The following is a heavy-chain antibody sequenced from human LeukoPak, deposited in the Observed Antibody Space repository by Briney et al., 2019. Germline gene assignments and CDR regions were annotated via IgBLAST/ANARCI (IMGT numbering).Heavy chain of an antibody. CDR2: INHSGST. D-gene: IGHD1-26*01. Sequence: SSETLSLTCAVYGGSFSGYYWSWLRQPPGKGLEWIGEINHSGSTNYNPSLKSRVTISVHTSKNQFSLKLSSVTAADTAVYYCASYSGSYDWFDPWGQGTLVTVSS. V-gene: IGHV4-34*01. J-gene: IGHJ5*02. CDR1: GGSFSGYY. CDR3: ASYSGSYDWFDP.